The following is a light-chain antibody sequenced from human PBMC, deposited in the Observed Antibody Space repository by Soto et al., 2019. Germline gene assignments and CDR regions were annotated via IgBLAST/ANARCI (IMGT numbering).Light chain of an antibody. Sequence: EIVMTQSPATLSVSPGERATLSCRASQSVSSNLAWYQQKPGQAPRLLIYGASTRATDVPARFSGSGSGTEFTLTISSLQSEDFAVYYCQQYQNWPPITFGQGTRLDIK. V-gene: IGKV3-15*01. J-gene: IGKJ5*01. CDR2: GAS. CDR3: QQYQNWPPIT. CDR1: QSVSSN.